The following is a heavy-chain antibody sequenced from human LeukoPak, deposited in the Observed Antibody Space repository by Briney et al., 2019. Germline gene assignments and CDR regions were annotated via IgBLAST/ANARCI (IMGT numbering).Heavy chain of an antibody. Sequence: KASETLSLTCTVSGGSISSSSHYWGWIRQPPGKGLEWIGSIYFSGSSYYNPSPKSRVTISVDTSKNQFSLKLSSVTAADTAVYYCARRGYSYGYAADYWGQGTLVTVSS. CDR2: IYFSGSS. V-gene: IGHV4-39*01. CDR3: ARRGYSYGYAADY. D-gene: IGHD5-18*01. CDR1: GGSISSSSHY. J-gene: IGHJ4*02.